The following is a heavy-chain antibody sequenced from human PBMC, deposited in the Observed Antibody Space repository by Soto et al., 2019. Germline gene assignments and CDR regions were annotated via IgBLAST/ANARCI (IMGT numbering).Heavy chain of an antibody. Sequence: EVRLLESGGGLVQPGGSLRLSCAASGFSFSSYAMNWVRQARGKGLEWVSVISGSGDSTYYADSVKGRFTISRDNSKNTLYLQMISLRAEDTAVYYCARRSSGWYFDYWGQGTLVIVSS. CDR2: ISGSGDST. J-gene: IGHJ4*02. CDR1: GFSFSSYA. D-gene: IGHD6-19*01. CDR3: ARRSSGWYFDY. V-gene: IGHV3-23*01.